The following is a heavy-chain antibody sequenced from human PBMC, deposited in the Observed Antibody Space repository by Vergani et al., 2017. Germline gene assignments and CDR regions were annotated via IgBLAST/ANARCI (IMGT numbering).Heavy chain of an antibody. Sequence: QVQLQESGPGLVKPSQTLSLTCTVSGGSISSAGYYWSWIRQHPGKGLEWIGYIYYSGSTYYNPSLKSRVTISVDTSKNQFSLKLSSVTAADTAVYYCSRGITMVWGVKLFEHWGQGTLVSVSS. CDR3: SRGITMVWGVKLFEH. J-gene: IGHJ4*02. CDR1: GGSISSAGYY. CDR2: IYYSGST. V-gene: IGHV4-31*03. D-gene: IGHD3-10*01.